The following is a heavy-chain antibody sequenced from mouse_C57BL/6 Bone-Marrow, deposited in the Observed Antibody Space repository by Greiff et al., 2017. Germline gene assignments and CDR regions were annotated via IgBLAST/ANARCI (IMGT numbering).Heavy chain of an antibody. CDR2: IYPGDGDT. J-gene: IGHJ3*01. V-gene: IGHV1-82*01. Sequence: QVQLQQSGPELVKPGASVKISCKASGYAFSSSWMNWVKQRPGKGLEWIGRIYPGDGDTNYNGKFKGKATLTADKSSSTAYMQLSSLTSEDSAVYFCARIWGFAYWGQGTLVTVSA. CDR3: ARIWGFAY. CDR1: GYAFSSSW. D-gene: IGHD4-1*01.